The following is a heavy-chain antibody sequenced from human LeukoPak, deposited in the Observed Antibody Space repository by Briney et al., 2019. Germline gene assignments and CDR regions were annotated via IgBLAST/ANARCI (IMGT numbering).Heavy chain of an antibody. V-gene: IGHV3-7*03. D-gene: IGHD2-15*01. CDR2: IKQDGSEK. J-gene: IGHJ6*03. CDR1: GFTFSSYW. CDR3: ARVLRYCSGGNCYSGGLGYMDV. Sequence: GGSLRLSCAASGFTFSSYWMSWVRQAPGKGLEWVANIKQDGSEKYFVDSVKGRFIIFRDNAKNSLHLQMNSLRAEDTAVYYCARVLRYCSGGNCYSGGLGYMDVWGKGTTVTISS.